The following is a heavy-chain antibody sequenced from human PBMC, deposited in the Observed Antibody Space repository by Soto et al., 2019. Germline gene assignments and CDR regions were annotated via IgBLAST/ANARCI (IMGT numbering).Heavy chain of an antibody. CDR2: IRSKANSYAT. V-gene: IGHV3-73*01. CDR3: TSAVGYYVSSGTISVGMEV. Sequence: GGSLRLSCAASGFTFSGSAMHWVRQASGKGLEWVGRIRSKANSYATAYAASVKGRFTISRDDSKNTAYLQMNSLRTEDTAVYYCTSAVGYYVSSGTISVGMEVWGQGTTVTVSS. J-gene: IGHJ6*02. D-gene: IGHD3-22*01. CDR1: GFTFSGSA.